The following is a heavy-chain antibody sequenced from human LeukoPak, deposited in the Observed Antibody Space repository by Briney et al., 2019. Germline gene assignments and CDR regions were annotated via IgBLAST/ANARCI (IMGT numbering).Heavy chain of an antibody. CDR2: INTDGSTT. CDR3: ARGRGGSYHY. J-gene: IGHJ4*02. D-gene: IGHD1-26*01. V-gene: IGHV3-74*01. CDR1: GFTFSSYW. Sequence: GGSLRLSCAASGFTFSSYWMHWVRQAPGKGLVWVSRINTDGSTTTYADSVKGRFTISRDNAKNTLYLQMNSLRVEDTAVYYCARGRGGSYHYWGQGTLVTVSS.